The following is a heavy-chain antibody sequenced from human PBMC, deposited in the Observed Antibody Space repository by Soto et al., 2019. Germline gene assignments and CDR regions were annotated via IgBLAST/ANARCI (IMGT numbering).Heavy chain of an antibody. V-gene: IGHV3-23*01. CDR2: ISGSGGST. D-gene: IGHD4-17*01. CDR3: AKSHTYGDFDY. Sequence: EVQLLESGGGLVQPGGSLRLSCAASGFTFRSYAMSWVRQAPGKGLEWVLGISGSGGSTYYADSVKGRFTISRDNSKNTLYLQMKNSLRAEDTAVYYCAKSHTYGDFDYWGQGTLVTVSS. CDR1: GFTFRSYA. J-gene: IGHJ4*02.